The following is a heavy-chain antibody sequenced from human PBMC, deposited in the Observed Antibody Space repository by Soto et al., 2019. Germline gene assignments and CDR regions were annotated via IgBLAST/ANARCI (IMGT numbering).Heavy chain of an antibody. CDR2: ISAYNGNT. V-gene: IGHV1-18*01. J-gene: IGHJ3*02. Sequence: RQAPGQGLEWMGWISAYNGNTNYAQKLQGRVTMTTDTSTSTAYMELRSLRSDDTAVYYCARSLELKDAFDIWGQGTMGTVS. D-gene: IGHD1-26*01. CDR3: ARSLELKDAFDI.